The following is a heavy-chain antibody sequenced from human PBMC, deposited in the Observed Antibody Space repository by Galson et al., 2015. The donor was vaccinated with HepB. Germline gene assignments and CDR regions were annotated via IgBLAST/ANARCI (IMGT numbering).Heavy chain of an antibody. CDR1: GFTASSNY. CDR3: ARITMIVVPSGAFDI. V-gene: IGHV3-66*02. J-gene: IGHJ3*02. D-gene: IGHD3-22*01. Sequence: SLRLSCAASGFTASSNYMSWVRQAPGKGLEWVSVIYTGGSTYYADSVKGRSTISRDNSKNTLYLQMNSLRAEDTAVYYCARITMIVVPSGAFDIWGQGTMVAVSS. CDR2: IYTGGST.